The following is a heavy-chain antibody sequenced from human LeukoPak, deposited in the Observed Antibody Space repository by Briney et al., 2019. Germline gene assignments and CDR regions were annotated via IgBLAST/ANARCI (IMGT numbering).Heavy chain of an antibody. CDR3: ARAGQLTEWLIYYGMDV. Sequence: PSETLSLTCTVSGGSISSGGYYWSWIRQHPGKGLEWIGYIYYSGSTYYNPSLKSRVTISVDTSKNQFSLKLSSVTAADTAVYYCARAGQLTEWLIYYGMDVWGQGTTVTVSS. J-gene: IGHJ6*02. D-gene: IGHD5-24*01. CDR2: IYYSGST. V-gene: IGHV4-31*03. CDR1: GGSISSGGYY.